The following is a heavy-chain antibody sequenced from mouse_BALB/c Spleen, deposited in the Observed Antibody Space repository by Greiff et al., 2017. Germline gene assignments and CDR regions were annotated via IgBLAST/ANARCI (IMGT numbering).Heavy chain of an antibody. Sequence: VQLQQSGPGLVKPSQSLSLTCTVTGYSITSDYAWNWIRQFPGNKLEWMGYISYSGSTSYNPSLKSRISITRDTSKNQFFLQLNSVTTEDTATYYCARGTTVDYFDYWGQGTTLTVSS. CDR3: ARGTTVDYFDY. CDR2: ISYSGST. V-gene: IGHV3-2*02. CDR1: GYSITSDYA. D-gene: IGHD1-1*01. J-gene: IGHJ2*01.